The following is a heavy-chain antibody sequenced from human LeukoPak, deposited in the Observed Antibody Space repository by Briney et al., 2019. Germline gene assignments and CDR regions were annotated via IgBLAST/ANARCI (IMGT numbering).Heavy chain of an antibody. CDR3: AKDSLYGDYVFDY. J-gene: IGHJ4*02. D-gene: IGHD4-17*01. Sequence: GGSLRLSCAASGLIFDDYTMHWVRQAPGKGLEWVSLISRNGATTKYAESVRGRFTVSRDNSKNSLYLQMNSLRTEDTALYYCAKDSLYGDYVFDYWGQGTLVTVSS. CDR1: GLIFDDYT. V-gene: IGHV3-43*01. CDR2: ISRNGATT.